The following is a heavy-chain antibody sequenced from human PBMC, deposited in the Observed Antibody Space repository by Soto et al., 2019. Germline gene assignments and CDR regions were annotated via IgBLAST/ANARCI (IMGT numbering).Heavy chain of an antibody. D-gene: IGHD2-15*01. V-gene: IGHV3-33*08. CDR3: VRTSLVVAAATREDY. CDR2: ISYDGSKK. J-gene: IGHJ4*02. CDR1: GFTLSSYG. Sequence: GGSLRLSCAASGFTLSSYGMHWVRQAPGKGLEWVAVISYDGSKKDYADSVKGRFTISRDNAKNTLYLQMNSLRAEDTAVYYCVRTSLVVAAATREDYWGQGTLVTVSS.